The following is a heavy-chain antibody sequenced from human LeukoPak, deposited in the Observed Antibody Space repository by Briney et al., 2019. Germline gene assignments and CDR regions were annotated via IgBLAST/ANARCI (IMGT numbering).Heavy chain of an antibody. J-gene: IGHJ5*02. CDR1: GDSINNNF. V-gene: IGHV4-59*01. CDR2: IYHSGTT. CDR3: VRVIRSWFDT. Sequence: SETLSLTCSVSGDSINNNFWTCIPHPPRKRLEWIGYIYHSGTTNYNPSLNSRVTMLIDASKNQISLKLSSVTAADTAVYYCVRVIRSWFDTWGQGTLVTVSS.